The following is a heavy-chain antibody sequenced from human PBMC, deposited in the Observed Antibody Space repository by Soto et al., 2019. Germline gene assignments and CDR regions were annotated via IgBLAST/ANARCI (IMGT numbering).Heavy chain of an antibody. D-gene: IGHD6-13*01. Sequence: GVLRLSCEASGFTVSSNYMSWVRQAPGKGLEWVSVIYSGGSTYYADSVKGRFTISRHNSKNTLYLQMNSLRAEDTAVYYCAKLAAAEDAFDIWGQGTMVTVSS. V-gene: IGHV3-53*04. CDR3: AKLAAAEDAFDI. J-gene: IGHJ3*02. CDR1: GFTVSSNY. CDR2: IYSGGST.